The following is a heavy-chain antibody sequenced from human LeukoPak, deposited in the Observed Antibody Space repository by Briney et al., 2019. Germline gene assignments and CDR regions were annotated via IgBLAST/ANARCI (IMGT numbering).Heavy chain of an antibody. D-gene: IGHD3-10*01. Sequence: GGSLRLSCAASGFTFSSYGMHWVRQAPGKGLEWVAFIRYDGSNKYYADSVKGRFTISRDNSKNTLYLRVNSLRPEDTAVYYCARTHYYGSGSSVGWFDPWGQGTLVTVSS. J-gene: IGHJ5*02. V-gene: IGHV3-30*02. CDR1: GFTFSSYG. CDR2: IRYDGSNK. CDR3: ARTHYYGSGSSVGWFDP.